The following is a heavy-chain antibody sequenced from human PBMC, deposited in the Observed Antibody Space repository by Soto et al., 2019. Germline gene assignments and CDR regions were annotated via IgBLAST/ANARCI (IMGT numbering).Heavy chain of an antibody. D-gene: IGHD4-4*01. J-gene: IGHJ6*02. CDR3: ARSTTVTTSRYYYYGMDV. CDR2: ISYDGSNK. CDR1: GFTFSSYA. Sequence: LRLSCAASGFTFSSYAMHWVRQAPGKGLEWVAVISYDGSNKYYADSVKGRFTISRDNSKNTLYLQMNSLRAEDTAVYYCARSTTVTTSRYYYYGMDVWGQGTTVTVSS. V-gene: IGHV3-30-3*01.